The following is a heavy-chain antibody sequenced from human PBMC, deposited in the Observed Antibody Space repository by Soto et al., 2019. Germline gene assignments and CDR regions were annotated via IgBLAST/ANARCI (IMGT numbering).Heavy chain of an antibody. CDR3: AREARGYSYGPTHDY. CDR2: ISSSSSTI. D-gene: IGHD5-18*01. V-gene: IGHV3-48*02. Sequence: GGSLRLSCAASGFTFSSYSMNWVRQAPGKGLEWVSYISSSSSTIYYADSVKGRFTISRDNAKNSLYLQMNSLRDEDTAVYYCAREARGYSYGPTHDYWGQGTLVTVSS. J-gene: IGHJ4*02. CDR1: GFTFSSYS.